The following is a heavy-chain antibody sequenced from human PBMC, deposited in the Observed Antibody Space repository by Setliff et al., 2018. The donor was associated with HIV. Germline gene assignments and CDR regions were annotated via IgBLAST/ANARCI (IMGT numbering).Heavy chain of an antibody. D-gene: IGHD3-22*01. CDR1: GVTVSKNY. Sequence: PGGSLRLSCAASGVTVSKNYMSWVRQAPGKGLEWASVIYTGGATFYADSVKARFTISRDNSRNTLYLQMNSLRAEDTAVYYCARDRITMIVVEDAFDIWGQGTMVTVSS. J-gene: IGHJ3*02. V-gene: IGHV3-66*02. CDR2: IYTGGAT. CDR3: ARDRITMIVVEDAFDI.